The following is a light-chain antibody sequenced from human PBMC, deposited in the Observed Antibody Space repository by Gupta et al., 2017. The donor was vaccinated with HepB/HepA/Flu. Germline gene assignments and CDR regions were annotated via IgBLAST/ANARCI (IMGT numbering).Light chain of an antibody. V-gene: IGLV3-25*03. CDR2: KDS. CDR1: ALPNQY. Sequence: SYELTQPPSVAVSPGQTARITCSGDALPNQYAYWYQHKPGQAPVLVIYKDSERPSGIPERFSGSSSGTTVTLTISGVQAEDEADYYCQSADSSGTYPRVVFGGGTKLTVL. J-gene: IGLJ2*01. CDR3: QSADSSGTYPRVV.